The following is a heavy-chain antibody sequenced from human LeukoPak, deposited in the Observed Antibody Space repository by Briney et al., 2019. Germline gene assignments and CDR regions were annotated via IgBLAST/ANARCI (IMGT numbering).Heavy chain of an antibody. V-gene: IGHV3-21*01. J-gene: IGHJ4*02. CDR3: ARDLQTTVTGGY. CDR2: ISSSSSYI. Sequence: GGSLRLSCAASGFTFSSYSMNWVRQAPGKGLEWVSSISSSSSYIYYADSVEGRFTISRDNAKNSLYLQMNSLRAEDTAVYYCARDLQTTVTGGYWGQGTLVTVSS. D-gene: IGHD4-17*01. CDR1: GFTFSSYS.